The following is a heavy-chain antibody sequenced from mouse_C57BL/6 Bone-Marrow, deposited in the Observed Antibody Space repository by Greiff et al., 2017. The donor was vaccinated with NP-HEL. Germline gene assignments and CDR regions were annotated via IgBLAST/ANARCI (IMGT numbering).Heavy chain of an antibody. CDR3: ARKEGYGNYGFAY. V-gene: IGHV14-3*01. J-gene: IGHJ3*01. D-gene: IGHD2-1*01. Sequence: VQLQPSVAELVRPGASVKLSCTASGFNIKNTYMPWVKQRPEQGLAWIGRIDPANGNTKYAPKFQGKATITADTSSNTAYLHLSSLTSEDTAIYYCARKEGYGNYGFAYWGQGTLVTVSA. CDR2: IDPANGNT. CDR1: GFNIKNTY.